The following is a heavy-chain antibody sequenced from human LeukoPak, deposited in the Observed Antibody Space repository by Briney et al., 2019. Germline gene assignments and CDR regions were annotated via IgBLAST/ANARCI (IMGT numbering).Heavy chain of an antibody. V-gene: IGHV5-51*01. J-gene: IGHJ4*02. CDR3: ARGGSHFEY. CDR2: IYPADSDT. D-gene: IGHD3-16*01. Sequence: HGESLKISCKGSGYSFTNYWIGWVRQMPGKGLEWMGIIYPADSDTRYSPSFQGHVTISADKSISTAYLQRTSLKASDSAIYYCARGGSHFEYWGQGTLVTVSS. CDR1: GYSFTNYW.